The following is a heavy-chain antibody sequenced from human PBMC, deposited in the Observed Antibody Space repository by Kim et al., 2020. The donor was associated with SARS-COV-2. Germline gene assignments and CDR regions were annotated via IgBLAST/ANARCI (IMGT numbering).Heavy chain of an antibody. J-gene: IGHJ4*02. Sequence: GDSGKGRFTISRDNSKNTLYLQLNSLRPEDRAVYYCAAATSSSWYLVPGHWGQGTLVTVSS. D-gene: IGHD6-13*01. V-gene: IGHV3-30*02. CDR3: AAATSSSWYLVPGH.